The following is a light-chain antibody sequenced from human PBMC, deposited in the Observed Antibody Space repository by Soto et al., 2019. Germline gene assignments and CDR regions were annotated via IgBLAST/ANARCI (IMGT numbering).Light chain of an antibody. CDR1: QSVRSY. Sequence: EIVLTQSPATLSLSPGERATLSCRASQSVRSYLAWYQQKPGQAPRLLMYDASNRATAIPARFSGSGSGTHFTLSISSLDPEDFAAYYCQQCSNWPSITFGQGTRLE. CDR3: QQCSNWPSIT. J-gene: IGKJ5*01. CDR2: DAS. V-gene: IGKV3-11*01.